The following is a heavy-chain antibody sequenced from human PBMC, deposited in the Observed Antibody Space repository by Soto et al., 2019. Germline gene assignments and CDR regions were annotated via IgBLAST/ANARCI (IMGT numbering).Heavy chain of an antibody. V-gene: IGHV3-23*01. D-gene: IGHD3-22*01. CDR1: GFIFSSFA. CDR2: ISGFGYGT. Sequence: GGSLRLSCAASGFIFSSFAMTWVRQAPGKGLEWVSSISGFGYGTYYADSVKGRFTISRDNSKNTLYLQMNSLRAEDTAVYYCAKNPGYYYDSTGYHFDYWGQGTLVTVSS. J-gene: IGHJ4*02. CDR3: AKNPGYYYDSTGYHFDY.